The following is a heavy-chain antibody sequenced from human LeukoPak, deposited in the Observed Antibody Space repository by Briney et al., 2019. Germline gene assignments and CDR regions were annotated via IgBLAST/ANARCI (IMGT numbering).Heavy chain of an antibody. V-gene: IGHV3-23*01. CDR3: GKGRVSE. CDR2: IIADGGAT. Sequence: GGSLRLSCAASGFPFNIQDMRWVRQAPGKGLEWVSSIIADGGATFYADPVRGRFTISRDNSRNTLDLQMNSLRVEDTAVYYCGKGRVSEWGQGTLVTVSS. J-gene: IGHJ4*02. D-gene: IGHD6-19*01. CDR1: GFPFNIQD.